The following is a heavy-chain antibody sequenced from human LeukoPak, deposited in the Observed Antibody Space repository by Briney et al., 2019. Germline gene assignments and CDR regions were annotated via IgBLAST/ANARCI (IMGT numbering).Heavy chain of an antibody. V-gene: IGHV4-34*01. CDR1: GGSFSGYY. Sequence: SETLSLTCAVYGGSFSGYYWSWIRQPPGKGLEWIGEINHRGSTNYNPSLKSRVTISVDTSKNQFSLKLSSVTAADTAVYYCARGGKIVGATGNLDYWGQGTLVTVSS. J-gene: IGHJ4*02. CDR3: ARGGKIVGATGNLDY. CDR2: INHRGST. D-gene: IGHD1-26*01.